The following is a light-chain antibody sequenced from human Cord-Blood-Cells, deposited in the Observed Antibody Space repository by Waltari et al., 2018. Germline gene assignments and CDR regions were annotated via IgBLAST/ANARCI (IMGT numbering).Light chain of an antibody. Sequence: QSALTQPASVSGSPGQSITISCTGTSSDVGSYNLFSWYQQHPGKAPKLMIYEGSKRPSGVSNRFSGSRSGNTDSLTISGLQAEDEADYYCCSYAGSSNVVFGGGTKLTVL. V-gene: IGLV2-23*01. CDR1: SSDVGSYNL. CDR3: CSYAGSSNVV. CDR2: EGS. J-gene: IGLJ2*01.